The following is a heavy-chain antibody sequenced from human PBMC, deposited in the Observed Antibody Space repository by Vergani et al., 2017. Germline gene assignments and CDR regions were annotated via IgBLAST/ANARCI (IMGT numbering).Heavy chain of an antibody. V-gene: IGHV3-7*03. CDR3: AREGTYYDFWSGYAFDI. J-gene: IGHJ3*02. Sequence: EVQLVESGGGLVQPGGSLRLSCAASGFTFSSYWMSWVRQAPGKGLEWVANIKQVGSEKYYVDSVKGLFTISRDNAKNSLYLQMNSRRAEDTAVYYCAREGTYYDFWSGYAFDIWGQGTMVTVSS. CDR2: IKQVGSEK. D-gene: IGHD3-3*01. CDR1: GFTFSSYW.